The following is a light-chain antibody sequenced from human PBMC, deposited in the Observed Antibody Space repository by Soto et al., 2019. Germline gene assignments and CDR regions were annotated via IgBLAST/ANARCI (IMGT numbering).Light chain of an antibody. V-gene: IGKV3-20*01. CDR2: GAS. Sequence: EIVLTQSPGTLSLSPGERATLSCRASQSITSNYLAWYQQKPGQAPRLLIYGASYRATGIPDRFSGSGSGTDFTLTITRLEPADFAVYYCQQSGNTQYTFVHGNKVEIK. CDR3: QQSGNTQYT. CDR1: QSITSNY. J-gene: IGKJ2*01.